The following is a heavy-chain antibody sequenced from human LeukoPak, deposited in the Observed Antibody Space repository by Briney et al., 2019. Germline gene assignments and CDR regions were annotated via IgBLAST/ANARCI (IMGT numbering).Heavy chain of an antibody. V-gene: IGHV4-4*07. CDR1: GGSISSYY. Sequence: SETLSLTCFVSGGSISSYYWSWIRQPAGKGLEWIGRIYSSGSTNYNPSLKSRVTMSVDTSKNQFSLKLSSVTAADTAVYYCATVQLVREGDNWFDPWGQGTLVTVSS. CDR2: IYSSGST. J-gene: IGHJ5*02. D-gene: IGHD6-6*01. CDR3: ATVQLVREGDNWFDP.